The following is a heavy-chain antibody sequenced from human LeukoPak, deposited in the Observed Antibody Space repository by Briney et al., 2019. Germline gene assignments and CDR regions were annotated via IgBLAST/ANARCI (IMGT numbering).Heavy chain of an antibody. V-gene: IGHV3-30-3*01. J-gene: IGHJ3*02. D-gene: IGHD2-21*01. CDR1: GFTFSRYA. Sequence: PGGSLRLSCAASGFTFSRYAIHWVRQAPGKGLEWVAVISYDGSNKYYADAVKGRFTISRDNPKNTLYLQMNSLRAEDMAVYYCAREGGERAFDIWGQGTMVTVSS. CDR3: AREGGERAFDI. CDR2: ISYDGSNK.